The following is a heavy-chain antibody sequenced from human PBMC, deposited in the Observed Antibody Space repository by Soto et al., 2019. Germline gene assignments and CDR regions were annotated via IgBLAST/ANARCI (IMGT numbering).Heavy chain of an antibody. J-gene: IGHJ6*03. Sequence: PGGSMRLSCAAAGFNFSSYSMNWVRQDPGKGLEWVSSISSSSSYIYYADSVKGRFTISRDNAKNSLYLQMNSLRAEDTAVYYCARGPSLGYCSSTSCYMGYMDVWGKGTTVTVSS. CDR3: ARGPSLGYCSSTSCYMGYMDV. CDR2: ISSSSSYI. D-gene: IGHD2-2*02. CDR1: GFNFSSYS. V-gene: IGHV3-21*01.